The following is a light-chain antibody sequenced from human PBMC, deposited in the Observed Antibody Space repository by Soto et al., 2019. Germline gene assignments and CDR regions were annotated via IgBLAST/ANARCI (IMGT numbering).Light chain of an antibody. V-gene: IGKV1-5*01. CDR2: DAS. Sequence: DIQMTQSPSTLSASVGDRVTITCRASQSSDWLAWYQQKPGRAPKLLIYDASILESGVPSRFGGSGSGTDFALTISSLQPDDFATYYCQQYNSPSKTFGPGTKVDSK. CDR3: QQYNSPSKT. CDR1: QSSDW. J-gene: IGKJ1*01.